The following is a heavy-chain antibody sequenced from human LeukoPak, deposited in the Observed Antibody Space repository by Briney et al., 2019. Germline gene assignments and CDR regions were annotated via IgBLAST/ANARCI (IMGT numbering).Heavy chain of an antibody. CDR1: GFSFSSYS. CDR2: ISGSSNYI. V-gene: IGHV3-21*04. D-gene: IGHD5-24*01. J-gene: IGHJ3*02. CDR3: AKDMRDGYNYGAFDI. Sequence: GGSLRLSCAASGFSFSSYSLNWVRQAPGKGLEWVSSISGSSNYIYYADSVKGRFTISRHNAKNSLYLQMNSLRAEDTALYYCAKDMRDGYNYGAFDIWGQGTMVMVSS.